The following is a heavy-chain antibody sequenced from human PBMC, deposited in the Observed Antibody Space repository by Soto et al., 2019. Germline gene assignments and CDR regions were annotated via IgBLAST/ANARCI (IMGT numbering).Heavy chain of an antibody. V-gene: IGHV3-21*01. CDR3: ARAWDYYDSSGYPFDI. CDR2: ISSSSSYI. Sequence: EVQLVESGGGLVKPGGSPRLSCAASGFTFSSYSMNWVRQAPGKGLEWVSSISSSSSYIYYADSVKGRFTISRDNAKNSLYLQMNSLRAEDTAVYYCARAWDYYDSSGYPFDIWGQGTMVTVSS. D-gene: IGHD3-22*01. CDR1: GFTFSSYS. J-gene: IGHJ3*02.